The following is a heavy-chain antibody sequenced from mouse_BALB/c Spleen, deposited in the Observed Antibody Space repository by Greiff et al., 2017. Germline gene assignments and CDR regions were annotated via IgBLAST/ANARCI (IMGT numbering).Heavy chain of an antibody. D-gene: IGHD2-4*01. CDR3: ARRTMTLYFDY. V-gene: IGHV1-9*01. CDR1: GYTFSSYW. Sequence: VQLQQSGAELMKPGASVKISCKATGYTFSSYWIEWVKQRPGHGLEWIGEILPGSGSTNYNEKFKGKATFTADTSSNTAYMQLSSLTSEDSAVYYCARRTMTLYFDYWGQGTTLTVSS. J-gene: IGHJ2*01. CDR2: ILPGSGST.